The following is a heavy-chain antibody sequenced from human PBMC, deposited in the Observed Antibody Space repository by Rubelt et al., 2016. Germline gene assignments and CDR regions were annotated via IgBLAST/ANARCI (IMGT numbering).Heavy chain of an antibody. CDR2: VDYSGNT. Sequence: QLQLQESGPGLVKPSETLSLSCTVSGGSMSGRRYYWGWIRQSPGKGLEWIGSVDYSGNTYYNPSLKSRATIAGDTSKSQLSLHRRAGTAAETATYCCASAPIYGKEYYHMYVWGKGTTVTVSS. J-gene: IGHJ6*03. D-gene: IGHD4-17*01. CDR3: ASAPIYGKEYYHMYV. V-gene: IGHV4-39*07. CDR1: GGSMSGRRYY.